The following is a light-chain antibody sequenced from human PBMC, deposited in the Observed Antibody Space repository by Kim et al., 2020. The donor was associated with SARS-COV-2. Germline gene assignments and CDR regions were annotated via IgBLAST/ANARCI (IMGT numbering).Light chain of an antibody. J-gene: IGKJ1*01. V-gene: IGKV1-9*01. CDR2: AAS. Sequence: DIQLTQSPSFLSASVGDRVTITCRASQGISSYLAWYQQKPGKAPKLLIYAASTLQSGVPSRFSGSGSGTEFTLTISSLQPEDFATYYCQHETFGQGTKVDIK. CDR3: QHET. CDR1: QGISSY.